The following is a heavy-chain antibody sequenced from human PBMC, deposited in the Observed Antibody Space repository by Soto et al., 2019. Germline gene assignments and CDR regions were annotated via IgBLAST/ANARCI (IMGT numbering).Heavy chain of an antibody. D-gene: IGHD3-10*01. J-gene: IGHJ4*02. CDR3: AGSTNYYLYYFDY. CDR1: GFTFNNAW. CDR2: IDNNGDT. V-gene: IGHV3-53*01. Sequence: HPGGSLRLSCAASGFTFNNAWMTWVRQAPGKGLEWISVIDNNGDTNYADSVKGRFSISRDKYKNTVYLQMNSLRAEDTAVYFCAGSTNYYLYYFDYWGQGTLVTVSS.